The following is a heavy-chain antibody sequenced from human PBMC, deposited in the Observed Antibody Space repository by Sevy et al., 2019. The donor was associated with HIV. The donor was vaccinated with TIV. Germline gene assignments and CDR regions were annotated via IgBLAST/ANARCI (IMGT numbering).Heavy chain of an antibody. CDR2: ISRSSSTI. D-gene: IGHD3-22*01. V-gene: IGHV3-48*02. CDR1: GFTFSSYS. CDR3: ARERKMYDSSGYYFHFDY. Sequence: GGSLRLSCAASGFTFSSYSMNWVRQAPGKGLEWVSYISRSSSTIYYAESVKGRFTISRDIAKNSLYLQMNSLRDEDNTVYYCARERKMYDSSGYYFHFDYWGQGTLVTVSS. J-gene: IGHJ4*02.